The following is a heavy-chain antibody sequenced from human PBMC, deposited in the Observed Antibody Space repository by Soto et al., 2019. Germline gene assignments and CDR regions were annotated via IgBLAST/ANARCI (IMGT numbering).Heavy chain of an antibody. Sequence: QVQLVQSGAEVKKPGASVKVSCKASGYTFTSYYMHWVRQAPGQGLEWMGIINPSGGSTSYAQKFQGRVTMTRDTSTRTVYMELSSLRSEDTAVYYCAREGNTMVRGVIILDYYYYGMDVWGQGTTVTVSS. V-gene: IGHV1-46*01. D-gene: IGHD3-10*01. CDR2: INPSGGST. J-gene: IGHJ6*02. CDR1: GYTFTSYY. CDR3: AREGNTMVRGVIILDYYYYGMDV.